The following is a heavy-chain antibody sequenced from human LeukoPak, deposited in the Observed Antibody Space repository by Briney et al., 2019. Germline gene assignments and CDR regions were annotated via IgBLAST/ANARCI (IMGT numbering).Heavy chain of an antibody. CDR3: ARGLGWGRSSWYDAFDI. D-gene: IGHD6-13*01. J-gene: IGHJ3*02. CDR2: IKQDGNT. CDR1: GGSLSGYY. V-gene: IGHV4-34*01. Sequence: LETLSLTCAVYGGSLSGYYWSWIRQPPGKGLEWVGEIKQDGNTNDNATLQRRVTISVDTSNNQFSLKLSSVTAAETAVYYCARGLGWGRSSWYDAFDIWGQGKMVTVSS.